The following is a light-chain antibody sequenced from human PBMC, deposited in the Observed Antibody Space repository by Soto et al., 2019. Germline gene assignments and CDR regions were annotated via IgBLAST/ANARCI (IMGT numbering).Light chain of an antibody. J-gene: IGLJ1*01. CDR2: DVG. Sequence: QSVLTQPASVSGSLGQSITIACTGTSSDIGGYNFVSWYQQHPGKAPKLLIYDVGNRPSGVSNRFSGSKSGNTASLTISGLQAEDEAHYYCNSYRTVSTYVFGTGTKLTVL. V-gene: IGLV2-14*01. CDR1: SSDIGGYNF. CDR3: NSYRTVSTYV.